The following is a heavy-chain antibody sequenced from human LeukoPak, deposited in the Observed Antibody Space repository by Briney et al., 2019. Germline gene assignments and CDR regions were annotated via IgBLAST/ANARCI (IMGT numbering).Heavy chain of an antibody. CDR3: AKYEGGWYGVSPVGK. V-gene: IGHV3-23*01. Sequence: GGSLRLSCAASGFTFSSYAMSWVRQAPGRGLERVSAISGSGGSTYYADSVKGRFTISRDNSKNTLYLQMNSLRAEDTAVYYCAKYEGGWYGVSPVGKWGQGTLVTVSS. CDR2: ISGSGGST. J-gene: IGHJ4*02. CDR1: GFTFSSYA. D-gene: IGHD6-19*01.